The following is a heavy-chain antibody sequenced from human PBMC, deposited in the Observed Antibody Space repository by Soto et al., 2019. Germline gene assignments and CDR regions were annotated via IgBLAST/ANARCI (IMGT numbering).Heavy chain of an antibody. Sequence: ASVKVSCKASGYTFTGYYMHWVRQAPGQGLEWMGWVNPNSGSTDYAQKFQGRVTMTTDTSTSTAYMELRSLRSDDTAVYYCARAPLGGIRIRSYDCWGQGTLVTVSS. CDR2: VNPNSGST. CDR3: ARAPLGGIRIRSYDC. CDR1: GYTFTGYY. J-gene: IGHJ4*02. V-gene: IGHV1-2*02. D-gene: IGHD3-16*01.